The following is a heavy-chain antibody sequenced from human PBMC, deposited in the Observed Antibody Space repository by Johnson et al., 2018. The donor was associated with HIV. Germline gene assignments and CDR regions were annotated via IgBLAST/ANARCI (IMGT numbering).Heavy chain of an antibody. CDR3: ARRGLANAFDI. Sequence: EKLVESGGGAVQPGRSLRLSCAASGFTFSSYGMHWVRQAPGKGLEWVANIKQDGSEKYYVDSVKGRFSISRDNAKSSVYLQMNSLRAEDTAVYYCARRGLANAFDIWGQGTMVTVSS. V-gene: IGHV3-7*01. CDR1: GFTFSSYG. D-gene: IGHD3-10*01. CDR2: IKQDGSEK. J-gene: IGHJ3*02.